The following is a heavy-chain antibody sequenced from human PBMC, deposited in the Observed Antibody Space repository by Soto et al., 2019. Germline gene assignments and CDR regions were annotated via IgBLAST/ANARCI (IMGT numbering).Heavy chain of an antibody. CDR1: GLTFIDYA. Sequence: GGSLRLSCLASGLTFIDYAMTWVRHVPGRCLELVASLDCAGGSTYYADSVRGRFTISRDNSQNTLFLQMKRLTVDDTAIYYCAAPRDEYGSGVSWFTYGMDIWGQGTTVTVSS. CDR3: AAPRDEYGSGVSWFTYGMDI. CDR2: LDCAGGST. V-gene: IGHV3-23*01. J-gene: IGHJ6*02. D-gene: IGHD3-10*01.